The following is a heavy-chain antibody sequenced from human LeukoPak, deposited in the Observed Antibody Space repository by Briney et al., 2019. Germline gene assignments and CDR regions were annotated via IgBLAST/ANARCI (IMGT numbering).Heavy chain of an antibody. CDR3: ARASPSGYSYGLFDY. V-gene: IGHV1-18*01. CDR1: GYTFTSYG. D-gene: IGHD5-18*01. Sequence: ASVKVSCKASGYTFTSYGISWVRQAPGQGLEWMGWISAYNGNTNYAQKLQGRVTMTTDTSTSTAYMELRSLRSDDTAVYYCARASPSGYSYGLFDYWGQGTLVTVSS. CDR2: ISAYNGNT. J-gene: IGHJ4*02.